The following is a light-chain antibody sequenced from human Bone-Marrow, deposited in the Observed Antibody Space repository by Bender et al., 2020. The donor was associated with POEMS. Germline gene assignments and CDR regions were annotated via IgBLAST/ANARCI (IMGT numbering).Light chain of an antibody. V-gene: IGLV2-14*01. Sequence: QSDLIQPASVSGSPGQSITISCTGTNSDISIYDFVSWYQQHLGKAPTLLISNVRNRPPSSSHRFSGSKSSNTATLTISGLQSDDQATYYYNSYRGGSPLVVFGGGTKLTVL. CDR3: NSYRGGSPLVV. J-gene: IGLJ2*01. CDR2: NVR. CDR1: NSDISIYDF.